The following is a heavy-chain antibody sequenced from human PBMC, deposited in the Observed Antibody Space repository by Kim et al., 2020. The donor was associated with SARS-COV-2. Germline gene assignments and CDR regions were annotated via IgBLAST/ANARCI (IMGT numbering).Heavy chain of an antibody. CDR1: GYIFTGDA. Sequence: ASVKVSCKASGYIFTGDAINWVRQGPGQGLEWMGWINTHSGNPIYAQDFTGRFVFSSDSSVSTAYLQITSLQADDTAVYYCARDRLSGPGDYFDYLGQGT. D-gene: IGHD7-27*01. CDR3: ARDRLSGPGDYFDY. V-gene: IGHV7-4-1*02. CDR2: INTHSGNP. J-gene: IGHJ4*02.